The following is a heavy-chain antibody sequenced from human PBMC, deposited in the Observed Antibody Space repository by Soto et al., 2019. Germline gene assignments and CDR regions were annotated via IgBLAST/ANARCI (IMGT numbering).Heavy chain of an antibody. CDR2: IIPILGIA. Sequence: ASVKVSCKASGGTFSSYTISWVRQAPGQGLEWMGRIIPILGIANYAQKFQGRVTITADKSTSTAYMELSSLRSEDTAVYYCARDKQHQLDEAKNYYYYYMDVWGKGTTVTVSS. D-gene: IGHD6-13*01. CDR1: GGTFSSYT. J-gene: IGHJ6*03. V-gene: IGHV1-69*04. CDR3: ARDKQHQLDEAKNYYYYYMDV.